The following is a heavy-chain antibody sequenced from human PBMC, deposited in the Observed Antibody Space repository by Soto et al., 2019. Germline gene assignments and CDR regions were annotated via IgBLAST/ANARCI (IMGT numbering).Heavy chain of an antibody. Sequence: QVQLQQWGAGLLKPSETLSLTCAVYGGSFSGYYWSWIRQPPGKGLGWIGEINHSGSTNYNPSLKSRVTLSVDTSKNHFSLKLSSVTAADTAVYYCAIHPPRYYYGSGSRFDYWGQGTLVTVSS. J-gene: IGHJ4*02. D-gene: IGHD3-10*01. V-gene: IGHV4-34*01. CDR1: GGSFSGYY. CDR2: INHSGST. CDR3: AIHPPRYYYGSGSRFDY.